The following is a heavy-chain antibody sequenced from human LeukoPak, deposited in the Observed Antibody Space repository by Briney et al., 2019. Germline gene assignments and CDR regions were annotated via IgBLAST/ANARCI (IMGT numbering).Heavy chain of an antibody. V-gene: IGHV4-59*01. J-gene: IGHJ6*03. Sequence: SETLSLTCTVSGGSISSYYWSWIRQPPGKGLEWIGYIYYSGSINYNPSLKSRVTISVDTSKNQFSLKLSSVTAADTAVYYCARRRDGYNWRDYYYYYMDVWGKGTTVTVSS. CDR1: GGSISSYY. CDR3: ARRRDGYNWRDYYYYYMDV. D-gene: IGHD5-24*01. CDR2: IYYSGSI.